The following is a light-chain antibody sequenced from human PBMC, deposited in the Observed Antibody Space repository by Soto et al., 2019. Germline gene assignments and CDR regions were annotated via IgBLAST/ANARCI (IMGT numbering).Light chain of an antibody. V-gene: IGKV1-27*01. Sequence: DIQMTQSPSSLSTSVGDRVTIACRASQAISHFLAWYQQKPGKVPKLLIYAASSLQSGVPSRFSGSGSGTDFTLTVSSLQPEDVGTYYCQNYNSAPLTFGGGTKVEI. CDR3: QNYNSAPLT. CDR2: AAS. J-gene: IGKJ4*01. CDR1: QAISHF.